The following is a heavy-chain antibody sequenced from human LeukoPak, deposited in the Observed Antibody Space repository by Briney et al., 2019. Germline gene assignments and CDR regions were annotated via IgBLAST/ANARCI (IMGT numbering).Heavy chain of an antibody. CDR2: INHGGGT. CDR1: GGSFSDYF. J-gene: IGHJ4*02. V-gene: IGHV4-34*01. CDR3: ARGEDGTGDYRPSYFDS. Sequence: SETLSLTCAVYGGSFSDYFWNWIRQPPGKGLEWIGEINHGGGTRYNPSLKSRATISVDTSKKQFSLNLTSVTAADTAVYYCARGEDGTGDYRPSYFDSWGQGTLVTVSS. D-gene: IGHD4-17*01.